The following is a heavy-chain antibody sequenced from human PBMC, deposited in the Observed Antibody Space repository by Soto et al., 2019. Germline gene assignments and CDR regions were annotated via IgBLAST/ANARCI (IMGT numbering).Heavy chain of an antibody. V-gene: IGHV1-46*01. CDR3: ARDPDYDSSGYCSFWFDS. CDR2: INPSGGST. Sequence: ASVEVACKASGYTVTIYDMHGVRQAPGQGLEWMGIINPSGGSTSYAQKFQGRVTMTRDTSTSTVYMELSSLRSEDTAVYYCARDPDYDSSGYCSFWFDSWGQGTLVTVSS. D-gene: IGHD3-22*01. CDR1: GYTVTIYD. J-gene: IGHJ5*01.